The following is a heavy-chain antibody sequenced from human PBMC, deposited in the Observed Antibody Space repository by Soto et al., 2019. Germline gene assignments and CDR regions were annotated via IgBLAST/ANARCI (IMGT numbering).Heavy chain of an antibody. J-gene: IGHJ4*02. Sequence: SGPTLVNPTQTLTLTCTFSGFSLSTSGMCVSWIRQPPGKALEWLALIDWDDDKYYSTSLKTRLTISKDTSKNQVVLTMTNVDPVDTATYYCARSLAVAGPRFFDYWGQGTLVTVSA. CDR2: IDWDDDK. V-gene: IGHV2-70*01. CDR1: GFSLSTSGMC. CDR3: ARSLAVAGPRFFDY. D-gene: IGHD6-19*01.